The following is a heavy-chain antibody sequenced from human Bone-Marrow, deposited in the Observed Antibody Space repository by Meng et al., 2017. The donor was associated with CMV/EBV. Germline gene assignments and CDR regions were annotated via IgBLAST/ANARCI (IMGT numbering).Heavy chain of an antibody. D-gene: IGHD3-9*01. J-gene: IGHJ6*02. CDR1: GFTFSSYW. CDR2: IKQDGSEK. V-gene: IGHV3-7*01. Sequence: GGSLRLSCAASGFTFSSYWMSWVRQAPGKGLEWVANIKQDGSEKYYVDSVKGRFIVSRDNAKNSLYLQMDSMRTEDTAVYYCARDLYDILTGYPNHYYYRMDVWGQGTTVTVSS. CDR3: ARDLYDILTGYPNHYYYRMDV.